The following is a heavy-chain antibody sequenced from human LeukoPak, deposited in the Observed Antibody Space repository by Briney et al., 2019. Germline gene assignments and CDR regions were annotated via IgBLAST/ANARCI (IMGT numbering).Heavy chain of an antibody. Sequence: GASVKVSCKASGYIFIDYEINWVRQATGRGLEWMGWMNPKSGDTGYEQKFKGRVTITRDSSIRTVYMELSSLRSEDTALYYCARGRYMDVWGKGTTVTVSS. CDR3: ARGRYMDV. CDR1: GYIFIDYE. CDR2: MNPKSGDT. J-gene: IGHJ6*03. V-gene: IGHV1-8*03.